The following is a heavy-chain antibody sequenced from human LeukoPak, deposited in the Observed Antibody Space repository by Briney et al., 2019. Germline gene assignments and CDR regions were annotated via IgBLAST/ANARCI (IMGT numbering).Heavy chain of an antibody. D-gene: IGHD1-26*01. CDR1: GYTFTGYY. Sequence: ASVKVSCKASGYTFTGYYMHWVRQAPGQGLEWMGWINPNSGGTNYAQKFQGRVTMTRDTSISTAYMELSSLRSEDTAVYYCARGRISGSYPYYFDYWGQGTLVTVSS. CDR3: ARGRISGSYPYYFDY. V-gene: IGHV1-2*02. CDR2: INPNSGGT. J-gene: IGHJ4*02.